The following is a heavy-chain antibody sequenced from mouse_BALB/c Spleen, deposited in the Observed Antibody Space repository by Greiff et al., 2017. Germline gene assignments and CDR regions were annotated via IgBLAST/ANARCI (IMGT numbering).Heavy chain of an antibody. D-gene: IGHD1-1*01. V-gene: IGHV2-9*02. CDR1: GFSLTSYG. CDR2: IWAGGST. CDR3: ARERNYYGSWYFDV. Sequence: VKLVESGPGLVAPSQSLSITCTVSGFSLTSYGVHWVRQPPGKGLEWLGVIWAGGSTNYNSALMSRLSISKDNSKSQVFLKMNSLQTDDTAMYYCARERNYYGSWYFDVWGAGTTVTVSS. J-gene: IGHJ1*01.